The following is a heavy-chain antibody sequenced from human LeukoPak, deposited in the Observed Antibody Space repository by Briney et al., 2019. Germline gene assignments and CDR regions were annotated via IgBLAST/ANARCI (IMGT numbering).Heavy chain of an antibody. CDR1: GFTFSTYF. J-gene: IGHJ4*02. Sequence: AGGSLRLSCSASGFTFSTYFMHWVRQAPGKGLECVSAITVSGGSTYYADSVKGRFTISRDNSKNTLYLQMSSLRAEDTAVYYCVRDQRGGNNGYYDSWGQGTLVTVSS. V-gene: IGHV3-64D*06. CDR2: ITVSGGST. D-gene: IGHD3-22*01. CDR3: VRDQRGGNNGYYDS.